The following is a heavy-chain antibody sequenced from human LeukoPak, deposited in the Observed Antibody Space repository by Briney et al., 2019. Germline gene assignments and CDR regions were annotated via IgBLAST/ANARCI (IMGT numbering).Heavy chain of an antibody. CDR3: ARQIVGTSWNYHWSYIDV. CDR1: GGSINSNLYH. J-gene: IGHJ6*03. D-gene: IGHD1-1*01. V-gene: IGHV4-39*01. CDR2: VFHSGNA. Sequence: SETLSLTCSVSGGSINSNLYHWGWLRQPPGKGLEWVGNVFHSGNAYYSPSLQSRVAISVDMSKNQFYLKLTSVTAADTALYYCARQIVGTSWNYHWSYIDVWGKGTSVSVSS.